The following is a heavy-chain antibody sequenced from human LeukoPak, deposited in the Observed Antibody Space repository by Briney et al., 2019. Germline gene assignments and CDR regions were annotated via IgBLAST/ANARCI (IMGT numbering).Heavy chain of an antibody. CDR1: GFTFSSYE. CDR3: AKGEGLTTYSTFDY. D-gene: IGHD2-15*01. Sequence: GGSLRLSCAASGFTFSSYEMNWVRQAPGKGLEWVSYISSSGNTIYYADSVKGRFTISRDNSKNTLFLQMRSLRAEDTALYYCAKGEGLTTYSTFDYWGQGTLVTVSS. J-gene: IGHJ4*02. V-gene: IGHV3-48*03. CDR2: ISSSGNTI.